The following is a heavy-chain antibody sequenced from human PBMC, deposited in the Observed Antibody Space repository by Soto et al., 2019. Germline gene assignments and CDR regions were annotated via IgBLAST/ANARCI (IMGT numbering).Heavy chain of an antibody. V-gene: IGHV3-9*01. Sequence: EVQLVESGGGLLQPGRSLRLSCAASGFIFDDYAMHWVRQAPGKGLEWVSGINWNSVSKGYADSVKGRFTISRDNAKNSLYLQMNSLRPEDTALYYCAKDRNHYNSNYDAFDIWGQGTMVTVSS. D-gene: IGHD4-4*01. CDR2: INWNSVSK. J-gene: IGHJ3*02. CDR1: GFIFDDYA. CDR3: AKDRNHYNSNYDAFDI.